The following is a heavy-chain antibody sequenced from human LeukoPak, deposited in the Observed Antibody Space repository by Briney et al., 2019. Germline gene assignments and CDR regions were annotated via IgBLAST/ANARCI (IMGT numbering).Heavy chain of an antibody. Sequence: SQTLSLTCTVSGGSISSGGYYWSWIRQHPGKGLEWIGYIYYSGSTYYNPSLKSLVTISVDTSKNQFSLKLSSVTAADTAVYYCARARRRYSYGEYFQHWGQGTLVTVSS. CDR3: ARARRRYSYGEYFQH. CDR2: IYYSGST. D-gene: IGHD5-18*01. CDR1: GGSISSGGYY. J-gene: IGHJ1*01. V-gene: IGHV4-31*01.